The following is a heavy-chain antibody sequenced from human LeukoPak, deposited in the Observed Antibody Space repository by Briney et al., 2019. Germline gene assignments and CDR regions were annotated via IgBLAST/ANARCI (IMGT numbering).Heavy chain of an antibody. J-gene: IGHJ4*02. CDR2: INTNTGNP. CDR3: ARNPCSGGSCYSGENY. CDR1: GYTFTSYA. Sequence: ASVKVSCKASGYTFTSYAMNWVRQAPGQGLEWMGWINTNTGNPTYAQGFTGRFVFSLDTSVSTAYLQISSLKAEDTAVYYCARNPCSGGSCYSGENYWGQGTLVTVSS. D-gene: IGHD2-15*01. V-gene: IGHV7-4-1*02.